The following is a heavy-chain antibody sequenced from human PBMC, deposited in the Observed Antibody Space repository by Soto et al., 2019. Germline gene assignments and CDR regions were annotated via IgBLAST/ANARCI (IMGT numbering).Heavy chain of an antibody. CDR1: SGSISTYY. CDR2: THDSGIT. CDR3: ARAGYGDHFDY. Sequence: SETLSLTCTVSSGSISTYYWSWIRQPPGKGLEFIGYTHDSGITNYNPSLMSRVAISIDTSKNQFSLKLTSVTAADTALYYCARAGYGDHFDYWGRGTLVTVSS. D-gene: IGHD5-18*01. J-gene: IGHJ4*02. V-gene: IGHV4-59*01.